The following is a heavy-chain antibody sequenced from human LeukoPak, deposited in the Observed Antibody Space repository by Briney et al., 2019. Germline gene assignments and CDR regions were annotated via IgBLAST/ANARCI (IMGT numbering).Heavy chain of an antibody. D-gene: IGHD6-13*01. Sequence: GGSLRLSCAASGLTFTNYTMNWVRQAPGKGLEWVSSISGSAAYKFYSDSVKGRFTISRDNAKNSLYLEMNSLRAEDTAVYYCGRWGVEAGIDDWGQGTLVIVSS. CDR3: GRWGVEAGIDD. CDR1: GLTFTNYT. V-gene: IGHV3-21*01. J-gene: IGHJ4*02. CDR2: ISGSAAYK.